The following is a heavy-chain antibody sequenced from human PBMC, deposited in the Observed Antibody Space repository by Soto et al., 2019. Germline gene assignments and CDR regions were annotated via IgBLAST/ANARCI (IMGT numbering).Heavy chain of an antibody. CDR3: ARDVTTPYYYYGMDV. CDR1: GYTFTSYG. V-gene: IGHV1-18*01. Sequence: GASVKVSCKASGYTFTSYGMSWVRQPTGQGLEWMGWISAYNGNTNYAQKLQGRVTMTTDTSTSTAYMELRSLRSDDTAVYYCARDVTTPYYYYGMDVWGQGTTVTGS. D-gene: IGHD4-17*01. CDR2: ISAYNGNT. J-gene: IGHJ6*02.